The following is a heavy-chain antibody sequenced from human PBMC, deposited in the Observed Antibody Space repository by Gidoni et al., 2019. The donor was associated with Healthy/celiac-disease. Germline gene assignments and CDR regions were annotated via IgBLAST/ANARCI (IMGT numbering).Heavy chain of an antibody. Sequence: QPQLQESGPGLAKPSATLSLPSTLSAASISSSSYYCGWIRQPPGKGLEWIVSIYYSGSTYYNPSLKSRVTISVDTSKNQFSLRLSAGSGADTAVYYCAGQYSSSSENWFDPWGQGTLVTVSS. V-gene: IGHV4-39*01. D-gene: IGHD6-6*01. CDR2: IYYSGST. J-gene: IGHJ5*02. CDR3: AGQYSSSSENWFDP. CDR1: AASISSSSYY.